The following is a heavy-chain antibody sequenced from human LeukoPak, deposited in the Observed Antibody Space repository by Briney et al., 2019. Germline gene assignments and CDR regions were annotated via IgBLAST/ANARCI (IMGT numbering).Heavy chain of an antibody. J-gene: IGHJ3*02. V-gene: IGHV4-4*07. D-gene: IGHD3-3*01. CDR3: ARGRFLEWSEYDAFDI. CDR2: IYTSGST. Sequence: SETLSLTCTVSGSSISNYYWSWIRQPAGKGLEWIGRIYTSGSTNYTPSLKSRVTMSVDTSKNQFSLKLSSVTAADTAVYYCARGRFLEWSEYDAFDIWGQGTMVTVSS. CDR1: GSSISNYY.